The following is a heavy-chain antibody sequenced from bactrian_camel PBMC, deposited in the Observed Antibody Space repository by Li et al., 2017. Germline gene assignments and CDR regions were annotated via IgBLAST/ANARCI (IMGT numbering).Heavy chain of an antibody. V-gene: IGHV3S40*01. D-gene: IGHD2*01. J-gene: IGHJ6*01. CDR1: GFTFSTYT. CDR3: VRATSGLYP. Sequence: VQLVESGGGLVQSGGSLKLSRIASGFTFSTYTMSWVRQAAGKGLEWVSTVNRAGTTTYYGDSVKGRFICSRDNAKNTVYLQMNSLKGDDAADYYCVRATSGLYPWGQGTQVTVS. CDR2: VNRAGTTT.